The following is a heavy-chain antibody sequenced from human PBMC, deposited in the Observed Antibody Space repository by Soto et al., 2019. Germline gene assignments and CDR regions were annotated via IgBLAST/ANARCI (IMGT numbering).Heavy chain of an antibody. V-gene: IGHV1-8*01. J-gene: IGHJ5*02. CDR1: GYTFTSYD. Sequence: ASVKVSCQASGYTFTSYDINWVRQATGQGLEWMGWMNPNSGNTGYAQKFQGRVTMTRNTSISTAYMELSSLTSEDTAVYYCARGRGIAVGVNWFDPWGQGTLVTVSS. CDR3: ARGRGIAVGVNWFDP. D-gene: IGHD6-19*01. CDR2: MNPNSGNT.